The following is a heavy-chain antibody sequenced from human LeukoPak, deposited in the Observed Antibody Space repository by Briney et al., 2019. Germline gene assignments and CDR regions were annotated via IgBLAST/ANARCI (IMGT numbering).Heavy chain of an antibody. CDR3: ARDPGATTNSFDY. D-gene: IGHD1-1*01. V-gene: IGHV1-2*06. CDR1: GYTFTGNY. CDR2: INPNSGGT. Sequence: GASVKVSCKVSGYTFTGNYIHWVRQAPGQGLEWMGRINPNSGGTNYAQKFQGRVTMPRDTSISTAYMELSRLRSDDTAVYYCARDPGATTNSFDYWGQGTLVTVSS. J-gene: IGHJ4*02.